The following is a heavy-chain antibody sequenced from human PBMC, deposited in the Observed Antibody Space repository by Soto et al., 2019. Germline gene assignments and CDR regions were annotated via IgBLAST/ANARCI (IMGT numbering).Heavy chain of an antibody. CDR2: IIPIFRTP. V-gene: IGHV1-69*12. D-gene: IGHD1-20*01. Sequence: QVQLVQSGAEVKKPGSSVKVSCKASGGTFSESAISWVRQAPGQGLEWMGGIIPIFRTPDYAQKFQGRVTITADEATSTAYMELSGLRSEDTAMYYCARDNNRIHLGGNYSDIMDVWGQGTTVIVSS. J-gene: IGHJ6*02. CDR1: GGTFSESA. CDR3: ARDNNRIHLGGNYSDIMDV.